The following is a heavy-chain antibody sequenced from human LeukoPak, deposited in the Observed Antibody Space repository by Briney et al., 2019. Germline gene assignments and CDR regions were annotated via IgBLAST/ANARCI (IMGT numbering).Heavy chain of an antibody. CDR2: IHYSGST. J-gene: IGHJ4*02. D-gene: IGHD3-3*01. Sequence: SETLSLTCTVSGGSISSYYWSWIRQPPGKGLEWIGYIHYSGSTNYNPSLKRSVTISVDTYNNQFSLKLSSVTDADTAVYYCARARGVFGVVIIDYGGQGTLVTVSS. CDR1: GGSISSYY. V-gene: IGHV4-59*01. CDR3: ARARGVFGVVIIDY.